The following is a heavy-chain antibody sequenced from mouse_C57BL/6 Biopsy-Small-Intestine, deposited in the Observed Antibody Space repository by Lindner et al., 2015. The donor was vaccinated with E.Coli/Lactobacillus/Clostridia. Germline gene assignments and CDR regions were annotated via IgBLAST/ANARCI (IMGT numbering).Heavy chain of an antibody. CDR1: GYTFTDYN. CDR2: INPNNGGT. V-gene: IGHV1-22*01. D-gene: IGHD1-1*01. CDR3: ARPSYGSSSWFAY. J-gene: IGHJ3*01. Sequence: EVQLQESGPELVKPGASVKMSCKASGYTFTDYNMHWVKQSHGKSLEWIGYINPNNGGTSYNQKFKGKATLTVNKSSSTAYMELRSLTSEDSAVYYCARPSYGSSSWFAYWGPRDSGHCLC.